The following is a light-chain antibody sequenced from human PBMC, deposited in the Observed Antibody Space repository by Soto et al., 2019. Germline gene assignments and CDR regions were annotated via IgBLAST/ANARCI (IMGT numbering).Light chain of an antibody. J-gene: IGKJ1*01. V-gene: IGKV3-20*01. Sequence: EIVLTQSPGTLSLSPGERATLSCRASQSVSSSYLAWYHPKPGQAPRLLIYGASRRATGIPDRFSGSGSRPDFSLTISSLEPEDFAVYYCQQYCSSPTTFGQGTMVEIK. CDR1: QSVSSSY. CDR2: GAS. CDR3: QQYCSSPTT.